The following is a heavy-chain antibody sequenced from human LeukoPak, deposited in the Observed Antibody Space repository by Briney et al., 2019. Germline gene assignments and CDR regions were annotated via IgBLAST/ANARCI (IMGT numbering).Heavy chain of an antibody. CDR1: GFTVSSNY. CDR2: IYSGGST. CDR3: ARGLPGYGSGTGFDY. Sequence: PGGSLRLSCAASGFTVSSNYMSWVRQAPGKGLEWVSVIYSGGSTYYADSVKGRFTISRDNSKNTLYLQMNSLRAEDTAVYYCARGLPGYGSGTGFDYWGQGTLVTVSS. D-gene: IGHD3-10*01. J-gene: IGHJ4*02. V-gene: IGHV3-53*01.